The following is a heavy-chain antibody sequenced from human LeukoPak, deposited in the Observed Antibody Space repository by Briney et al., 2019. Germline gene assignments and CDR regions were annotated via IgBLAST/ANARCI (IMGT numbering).Heavy chain of an antibody. Sequence: GGSLRLSCAASGFTFSNHAMSWVRQTPGKGLQWVSVISGSGRTTEYADPVRGRFTISRDNSKNTLSLQMNSLRVEDTAIYYCAKNVVVKRYIDYWGQGTLVTVSS. CDR2: ISGSGRTT. D-gene: IGHD2-15*01. CDR3: AKNVVVKRYIDY. CDR1: GFTFSNHA. V-gene: IGHV3-23*01. J-gene: IGHJ4*02.